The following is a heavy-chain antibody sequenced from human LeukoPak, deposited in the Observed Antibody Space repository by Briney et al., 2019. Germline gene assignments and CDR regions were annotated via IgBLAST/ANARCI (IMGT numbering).Heavy chain of an antibody. Sequence: SETLSLTCSVSGGSIRSYYWSWIRQPPGKGLEWIGYIYYSGSTNYNPSLKSRVTISVDASKNQFSLKLSSVTAADTAVYYCARGVSSDYSIVWFDPWGQGTLVTVSS. V-gene: IGHV4-59*01. D-gene: IGHD4-11*01. J-gene: IGHJ5*02. CDR1: GGSIRSYY. CDR2: IYYSGST. CDR3: ARGVSSDYSIVWFDP.